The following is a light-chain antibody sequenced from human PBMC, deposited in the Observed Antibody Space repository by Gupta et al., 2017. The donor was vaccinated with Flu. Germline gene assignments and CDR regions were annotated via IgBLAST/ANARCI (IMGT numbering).Light chain of an antibody. Sequence: GTLSLSPGERAPLSCRASQNLTSNSLAWYQRKPGQAPRLLIYGASSRATGIPDRFSGSGSGTDFTLTISRLEPEDFAVYYCHQYGSSPLTFGGGTEVEIK. CDR1: QNLTSNS. V-gene: IGKV3-20*01. CDR3: HQYGSSPLT. J-gene: IGKJ4*01. CDR2: GAS.